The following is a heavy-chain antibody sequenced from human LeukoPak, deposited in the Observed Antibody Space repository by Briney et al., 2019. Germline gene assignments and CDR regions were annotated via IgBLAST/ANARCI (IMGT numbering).Heavy chain of an antibody. CDR3: ARDRESSSKGHFDY. D-gene: IGHD2-15*01. CDR1: GFTFSSYT. Sequence: PGGSLRLSCAASGFTFSSYTMNWVRQAPGKGLEWVAVISYDGSNKYYADSVKGRFTISRDNSKNTLFLQMNSLRAEDTAVYYCARDRESSSKGHFDYWGQGTLVTVSS. CDR2: ISYDGSNK. V-gene: IGHV3-30-3*01. J-gene: IGHJ4*02.